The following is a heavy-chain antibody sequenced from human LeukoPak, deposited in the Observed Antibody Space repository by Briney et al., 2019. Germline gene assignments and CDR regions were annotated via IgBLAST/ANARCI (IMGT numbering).Heavy chain of an antibody. Sequence: PGGSLRLSCAASGFTFGSYAMSWVRQAPGKGLEWVSAISGSGGSTYYADSVKGRFTISRDNSKNTLYLQMNSPRAEDTAVYYCAKDIGRAVPYYFDYWGQGTLVTVSS. CDR1: GFTFGSYA. CDR2: ISGSGGST. V-gene: IGHV3-23*01. CDR3: AKDIGRAVPYYFDY. D-gene: IGHD6-19*01. J-gene: IGHJ4*02.